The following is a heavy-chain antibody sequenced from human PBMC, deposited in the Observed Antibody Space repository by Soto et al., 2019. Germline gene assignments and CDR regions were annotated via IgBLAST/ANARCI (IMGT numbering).Heavy chain of an antibody. V-gene: IGHV3-23*01. D-gene: IGHD6-6*01. Sequence: GGSLRLSCAASGFTFSSYAMSWVRQAPGKGLEWVSAISGSGGSTYYADSVKGRFTISRDNSKNTLYLQMNSLRAEDTAVYYCATPLGARRSSSVFFDYWGQGTLVTVSS. J-gene: IGHJ4*02. CDR1: GFTFSSYA. CDR2: ISGSGGST. CDR3: ATPLGARRSSSVFFDY.